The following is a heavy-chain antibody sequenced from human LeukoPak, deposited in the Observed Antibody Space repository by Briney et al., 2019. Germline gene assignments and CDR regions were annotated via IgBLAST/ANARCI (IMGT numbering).Heavy chain of an antibody. CDR1: GGSISSGSYY. D-gene: IGHD6-19*01. V-gene: IGHV4-61*02. Sequence: SETLSLTCTVSGGSISSGSYYWSWIRQPAGKGLEWIGRIYTSGSTNYNPSLKSRVTISVDTSKNQFSLKLSSVTAADTAVYYCARVAGKQWLEYWGQGTLVTVSS. CDR2: IYTSGST. CDR3: ARVAGKQWLEY. J-gene: IGHJ4*02.